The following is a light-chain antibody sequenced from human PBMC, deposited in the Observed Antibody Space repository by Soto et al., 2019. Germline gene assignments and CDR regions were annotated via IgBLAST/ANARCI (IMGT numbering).Light chain of an antibody. J-gene: IGKJ3*01. CDR2: GAS. CDR3: QQLNSFPIP. Sequence: IQLTQSPSSLSASVGDRVTISCRASQGLALFLAWYQQKQGKAPKILIYGASTLQSGVPSRFSGSGAGTDFTLTISSLPPEDFATYYCQQLNSFPIPYGPGTKVDIK. CDR1: QGLALF. V-gene: IGKV1-9*01.